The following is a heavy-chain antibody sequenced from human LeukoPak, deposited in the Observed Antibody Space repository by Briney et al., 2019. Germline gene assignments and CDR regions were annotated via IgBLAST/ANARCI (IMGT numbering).Heavy chain of an antibody. CDR2: ISSSGRSI. CDR1: GFTFSSYS. J-gene: IGHJ4*02. Sequence: GGSLRLSCAASGFTFSSYSMNWVRQAPGKGLEWVSYISSSGRSILYADSVKGRFTVSRDNAKNSPYLQMNNLRAEDTAVYYCAREIPSGSYAPDYWGQGTLVTVSS. D-gene: IGHD1-26*01. CDR3: AREIPSGSYAPDY. V-gene: IGHV3-21*05.